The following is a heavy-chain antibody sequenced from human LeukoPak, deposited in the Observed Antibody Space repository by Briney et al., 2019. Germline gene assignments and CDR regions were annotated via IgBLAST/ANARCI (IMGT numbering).Heavy chain of an antibody. J-gene: IGHJ3*02. Sequence: GESLKISCKGSGYSFTSYWIGWVRQMPGKGLEWMGIIYRGNSDTRYSPSFQGQVTISADKSISTAYLQWSSLKASDTAMYYCARLGYYDSSGYYSHRAFDIWGQGTMVTVSS. CDR1: GYSFTSYW. CDR3: ARLGYYDSSGYYSHRAFDI. CDR2: IYRGNSDT. V-gene: IGHV5-51*01. D-gene: IGHD3-22*01.